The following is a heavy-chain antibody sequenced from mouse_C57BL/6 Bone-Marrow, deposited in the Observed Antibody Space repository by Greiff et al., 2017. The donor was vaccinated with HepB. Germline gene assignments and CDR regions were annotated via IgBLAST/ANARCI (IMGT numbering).Heavy chain of an antibody. CDR2: IDPSDSYT. CDR3: AREDYSNPAWFAY. J-gene: IGHJ3*01. D-gene: IGHD2-5*01. V-gene: IGHV1-69*01. Sequence: QVQLQQPGAELVMPGASVKLSCKASGYTFTSYWMHWVKQRPGQGLEWIGEIDPSDSYTNYNQKFKGKSTLTVDKSSSTAYMQLSSLTSEDSAVYYCAREDYSNPAWFAYWGQGTLVTVSA. CDR1: GYTFTSYW.